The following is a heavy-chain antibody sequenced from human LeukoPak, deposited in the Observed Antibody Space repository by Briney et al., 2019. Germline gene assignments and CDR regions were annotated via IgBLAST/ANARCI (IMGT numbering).Heavy chain of an antibody. CDR3: GASLKELLPYFDY. V-gene: IGHV4-39*07. Sequence: SETLSLTCTVSGGSISSSSYYWGWIRQPPGKGLEWIGSIYYSGSTYYNPSLKSRVTISVDTSKNQFSLKLSSVTAADTAVYYCGASLKELLPYFDYWGQGTLVTVSS. J-gene: IGHJ4*02. CDR1: GGSISSSSYY. CDR2: IYYSGST. D-gene: IGHD1-26*01.